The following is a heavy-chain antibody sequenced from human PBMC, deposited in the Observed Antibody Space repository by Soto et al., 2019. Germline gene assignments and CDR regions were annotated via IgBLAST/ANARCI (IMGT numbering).Heavy chain of an antibody. D-gene: IGHD6-13*01. J-gene: IGHJ4*02. V-gene: IGHV4-39*02. Sequence: SETLSLTCTVSGGSISSSSYYWGWIRQPPGTGLEWIGSIYYSGSTYYNPSLKSRVTISVDTSKNQFSLKLSSVTAADTAVYYCARDRAAARLYYFDYWGQGTLVTVSS. CDR1: GGSISSSSYY. CDR3: ARDRAAARLYYFDY. CDR2: IYYSGST.